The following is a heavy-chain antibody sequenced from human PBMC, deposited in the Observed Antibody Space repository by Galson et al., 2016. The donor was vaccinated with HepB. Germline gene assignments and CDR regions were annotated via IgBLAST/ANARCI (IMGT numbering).Heavy chain of an antibody. D-gene: IGHD3-10*01. CDR3: ARCFGESRLGSVYGMDV. Sequence: ETLSLTCAVSGGSMSSSDWWSWVRQSPGKGLEWIGEVYQSGITNYNPSLQSRVTIAIDNSKKQFSLKLSTLTAADTAVYYCARCFGESRLGSVYGMDVWGQGTTVTVSS. J-gene: IGHJ6*02. CDR2: VYQSGIT. V-gene: IGHV4-4*02. CDR1: GGSMSSSDW.